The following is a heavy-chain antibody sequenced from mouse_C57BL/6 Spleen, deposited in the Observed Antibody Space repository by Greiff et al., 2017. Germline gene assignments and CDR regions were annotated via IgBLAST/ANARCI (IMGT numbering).Heavy chain of an antibody. CDR2: ISSGGDYI. CDR1: GFTFSSYA. J-gene: IGHJ2*01. D-gene: IGHD2-5*01. Sequence: EVKVVESGEGLVKPGGSLKLSCAASGFTFSSYAMSWVRQTPEKRLEWVAYISSGGDYIYYADTVKGRFTISRDNARNTLYLQMSSLKSEDTAMYYCTRDRPTDYSNYLDYWGQGTTLTVSS. CDR3: TRDRPTDYSNYLDY. V-gene: IGHV5-9-1*02.